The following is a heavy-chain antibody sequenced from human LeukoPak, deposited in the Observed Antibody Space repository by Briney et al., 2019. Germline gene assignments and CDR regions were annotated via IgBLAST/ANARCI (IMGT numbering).Heavy chain of an antibody. CDR1: GYTFTRYY. J-gene: IGHJ6*02. CDR2: VNPYNGIT. Sequence: ASEKVSCKASGYTFTRYYIHWVRQAPGQGLDGMGWVNPYNGITEYAQEFNGRVTLTRDTSLKPAYMDLSRLRSDDTAVYYCATDHCTRTNCYEDYYHGMDVWGQGTTVTVSS. V-gene: IGHV1-2*02. D-gene: IGHD2-2*01. CDR3: ATDHCTRTNCYEDYYHGMDV.